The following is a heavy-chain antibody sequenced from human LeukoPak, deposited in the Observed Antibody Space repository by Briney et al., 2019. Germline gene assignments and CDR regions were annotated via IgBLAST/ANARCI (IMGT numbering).Heavy chain of an antibody. J-gene: IGHJ4*02. D-gene: IGHD6-19*01. V-gene: IGHV1-2*02. CDR3: ARDRIAVAGNERYFDY. Sequence: ASVKVSCKASGYTFTGYYMHWVRQAPGQGLEWMGWINPNSGGTNYAQKFQGRVTITADKSTSTAYMELSSLRSEDTAVYYCARDRIAVAGNERYFDYWGQGTLVTVSS. CDR1: GYTFTGYY. CDR2: INPNSGGT.